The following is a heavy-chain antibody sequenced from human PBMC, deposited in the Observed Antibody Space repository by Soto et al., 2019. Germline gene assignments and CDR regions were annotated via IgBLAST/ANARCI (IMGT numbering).Heavy chain of an antibody. CDR3: ARNAYNWNYFDP. Sequence: SETLSLTCPVSGGSISSYYWSWIRQPAGKGLEWIGRIYTSGSNNYNPSLKSRVTMSVDTSKNQFSLKLSSVTAEDTAVYYCARNAYNWNYFDPWGKGTLVTVSS. D-gene: IGHD1-7*01. J-gene: IGHJ5*02. V-gene: IGHV4-4*07. CDR2: IYTSGSN. CDR1: GGSISSYY.